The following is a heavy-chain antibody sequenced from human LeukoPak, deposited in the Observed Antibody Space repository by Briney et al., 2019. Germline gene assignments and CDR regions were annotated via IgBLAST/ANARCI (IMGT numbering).Heavy chain of an antibody. CDR1: GGSISSNY. CDR2: MYYSGTT. V-gene: IGHV4-59*01. Sequence: SETLSLTCTVAGGSISSNYWSWIRQPPGKGLEWIGYMYYSGTTNYKPSLKSRVTISVDTSKNQFSLKLTSVTAADTAVYYCARHQRGNSDAFDIWGQGTMVTVSS. CDR3: ARHQRGNSDAFDI. J-gene: IGHJ3*02. D-gene: IGHD4-23*01.